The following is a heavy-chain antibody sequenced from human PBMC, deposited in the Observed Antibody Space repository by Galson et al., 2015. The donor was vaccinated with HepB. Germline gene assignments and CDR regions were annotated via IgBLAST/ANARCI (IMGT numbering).Heavy chain of an antibody. D-gene: IGHD4-17*01. CDR2: IIPILGIA. CDR3: ARGGIMTTVTTFDY. J-gene: IGHJ4*02. V-gene: IGHV1-69*04. CDR1: GGTFSSYA. Sequence: SCKASGGTFSSYAISWVRQAPGQGLEWMGRIIPILGIANYAQKFQGRVTITADKSTSTAYMELSSLRSEDTAVYYCARGGIMTTVTTFDYWGQGTLVTVSS.